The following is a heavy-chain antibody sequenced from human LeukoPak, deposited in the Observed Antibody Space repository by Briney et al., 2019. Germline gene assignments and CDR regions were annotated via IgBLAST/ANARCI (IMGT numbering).Heavy chain of an antibody. CDR3: ARSYYYDTTGYTHDDAFDI. Sequence: ASVKVSCKASGYTFTGHFMHWVRRAPGQGLEWMGWISPNSGDTNYAQKFQGRVTMTRDTSISTAYMELSRLRSDDTAVYYCARSYYYDTTGYTHDDAFDIWGQGTMVTVSS. J-gene: IGHJ3*02. D-gene: IGHD3-22*01. CDR1: GYTFTGHF. CDR2: ISPNSGDT. V-gene: IGHV1-2*02.